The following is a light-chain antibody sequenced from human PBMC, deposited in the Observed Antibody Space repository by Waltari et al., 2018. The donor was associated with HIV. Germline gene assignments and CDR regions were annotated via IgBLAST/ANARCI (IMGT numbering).Light chain of an antibody. CDR1: SSYLFGYNY. CDR3: CSHTTTSTTYV. CDR2: EVS. J-gene: IGLJ1*01. Sequence: QSALTQPASVSGSPGQSITISCTGTSSYLFGYNYVSWYQKHPDKAPNLIIYEVSNRPSGVSNRFSGSKSGYTASLTISGLQAEDEADYYCCSHTTTSTTYVFGTGTKVTVL. V-gene: IGLV2-14*01.